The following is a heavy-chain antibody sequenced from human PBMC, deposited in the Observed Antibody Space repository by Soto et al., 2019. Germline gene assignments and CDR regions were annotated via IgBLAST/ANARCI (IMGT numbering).Heavy chain of an antibody. CDR3: ARSVWSGSLRYYYYGMDV. J-gene: IGHJ6*02. Sequence: SVKVSCKASGGTFSSYAISWVRQAPGQGLEWMGGIIPIFGTANYAQKFQGRVTITADESTSTAYMELSSLRSEDTAVYYCARSVWSGSLRYYYYGMDVWGQGTTVTVSS. V-gene: IGHV1-69*13. CDR1: GGTFSSYA. CDR2: IIPIFGTA. D-gene: IGHD3-3*01.